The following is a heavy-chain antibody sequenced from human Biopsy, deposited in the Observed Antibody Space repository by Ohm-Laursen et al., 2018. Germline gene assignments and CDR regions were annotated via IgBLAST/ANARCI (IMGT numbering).Heavy chain of an antibody. D-gene: IGHD6-13*01. CDR2: VDWDDYK. J-gene: IGHJ6*02. V-gene: IGHV2-70*11. CDR3: ARTPILIVSAGLVYRHRRHLQGMDV. CDR1: GFSLSARGMC. Sequence: TQTLTLTCSFSGFSLSARGMCVSWIRQAPGKALEWLARVDWDDYKDYSASLQTKLSISKDTSNDQVVLTVNDVDPADTATYYCARTPILIVSAGLVYRHRRHLQGMDVWGQGIAVTVS.